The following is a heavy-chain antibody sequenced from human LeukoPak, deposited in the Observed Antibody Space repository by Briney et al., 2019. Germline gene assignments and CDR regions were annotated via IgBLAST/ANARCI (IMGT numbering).Heavy chain of an antibody. J-gene: IGHJ6*03. V-gene: IGHV4-39*07. CDR1: GGSISGSSYY. Sequence: SETLSLTCTVSGGSISGSSYYWGWIRQPPGKGLEWIGSIYYSGSTYYNPSLKSRVTISVDTSKNQFSLKLSSVTAADTAVYYCARVFDSGSQAYFYYMDVWGKGTTVTISS. D-gene: IGHD3-10*01. CDR3: ARVFDSGSQAYFYYMDV. CDR2: IYYSGST.